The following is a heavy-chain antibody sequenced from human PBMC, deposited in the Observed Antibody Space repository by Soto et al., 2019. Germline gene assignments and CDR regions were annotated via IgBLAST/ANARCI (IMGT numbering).Heavy chain of an antibody. CDR1: GGSISSYY. J-gene: IGHJ6*02. Sequence: SETLSLTCTVSGGSISSYYWSWIRQPAGKGLEWIGRIYTSGSTNYNPSLKSRVTMSVDTSKNQSSLKLSSVTAADTAVYYCAREGVAAAVDYYYYYGMDVWGQGTTVTVSS. CDR3: AREGVAAAVDYYYYYGMDV. CDR2: IYTSGST. D-gene: IGHD6-13*01. V-gene: IGHV4-4*07.